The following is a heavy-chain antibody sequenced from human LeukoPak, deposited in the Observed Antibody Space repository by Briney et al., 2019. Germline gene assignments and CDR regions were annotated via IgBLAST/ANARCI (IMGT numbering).Heavy chain of an antibody. CDR1: GGFITIGGYY. Sequence: SETLSLTCTVSGGFITIGGYYWRWVRQHPGKALEWIVYMYYDGNTYYNPSLKSRVTISADTSRNQFSLKLTSVTAADTAVYYCARGDYYDSSGYYYVRYWGQGTQVTVSS. V-gene: IGHV4-31*03. CDR3: ARGDYYDSSGYYYVRY. D-gene: IGHD3-22*01. CDR2: MYYDGNT. J-gene: IGHJ4*02.